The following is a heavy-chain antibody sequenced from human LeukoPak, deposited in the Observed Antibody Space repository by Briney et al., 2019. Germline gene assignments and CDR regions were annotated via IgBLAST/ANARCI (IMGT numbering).Heavy chain of an antibody. D-gene: IGHD4-17*01. CDR1: GFTFSSYS. Sequence: GGSLRLSCAASGFTFSSYSMNWVRQAPGKGLEWVSSISSSIIYIYYADSVKGRFTISRDNAKNSLYLQMNSLRAEDTAVYYCARSTVTTSWFDPWGQGTLVTVSS. CDR3: ARSTVTTSWFDP. J-gene: IGHJ5*02. CDR2: ISSSIIYI. V-gene: IGHV3-21*01.